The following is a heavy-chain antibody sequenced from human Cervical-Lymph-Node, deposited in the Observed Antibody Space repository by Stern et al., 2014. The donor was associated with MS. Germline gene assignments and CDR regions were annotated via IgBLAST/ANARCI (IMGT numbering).Heavy chain of an antibody. CDR1: GGSISSGSYY. V-gene: IGHV4-61*02. Sequence: QVQLQESGPGLVKPSQTLSLTCTVSGGSISSGSYYWSWIRQPAGKGLEWIGRIYTSGSTNYNPSLKSRVTISVDTSQHKFSLQLSSGTAADTAVYYCARGSMAQLTNDYWGQGTLVTVSS. CDR3: ARGSMAQLTNDY. J-gene: IGHJ4*02. CDR2: IYTSGST. D-gene: IGHD2/OR15-2a*01.